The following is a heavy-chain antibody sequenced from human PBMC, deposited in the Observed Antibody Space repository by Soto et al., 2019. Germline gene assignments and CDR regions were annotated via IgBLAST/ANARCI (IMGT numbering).Heavy chain of an antibody. CDR3: ARNWIDVGMDV. Sequence: QVRLQESGPGLVKPSETLSLTCAVSGGSLRGSNWWSWVRQPPGKGLEWIGEIYHSGSSNYNPSLNSRVTISLDDSKNQFSLKLTSVTAADTAAYYCARNWIDVGMDVWGQGTTVAVSS. V-gene: IGHV4-4*02. D-gene: IGHD2-2*03. J-gene: IGHJ6*02. CDR1: GGSLRGSNW. CDR2: IYHSGSS.